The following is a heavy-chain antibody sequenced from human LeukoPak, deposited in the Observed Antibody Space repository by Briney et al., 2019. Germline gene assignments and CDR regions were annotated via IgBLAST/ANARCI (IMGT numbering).Heavy chain of an antibody. Sequence: PGGSLRLSCAASGFTFNSYAMGWVRQAPGKGLEWVSCTSASGGSTYYADSVKDRFTISRDNSKNTLYLQMKSLRAEDTAVYYCGNCRMRNSGSYSSDYWGQGTLVTVSS. CDR1: GFTFNSYA. CDR2: TSASGGST. CDR3: GNCRMRNSGSYSSDY. V-gene: IGHV3-23*01. D-gene: IGHD1-26*01. J-gene: IGHJ4*02.